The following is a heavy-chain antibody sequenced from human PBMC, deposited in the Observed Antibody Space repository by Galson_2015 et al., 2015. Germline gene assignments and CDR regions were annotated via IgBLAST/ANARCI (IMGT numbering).Heavy chain of an antibody. D-gene: IGHD3-10*01. V-gene: IGHV4-31*03. CDR1: GGSISSGGYY. J-gene: IGHJ5*02. CDR3: ARGRPGSSEKYNWFDP. CDR2: IYYSGST. Sequence: TLSLICTVSGGSISSGGYYWSWIRQHPGKGLEWIGYIYYSGSTYYNPSLKSRVTISVDTSKNQFSLKLSSVTAADTAVYYCARGRPGSSEKYNWFDPWGQGTLVTVSS.